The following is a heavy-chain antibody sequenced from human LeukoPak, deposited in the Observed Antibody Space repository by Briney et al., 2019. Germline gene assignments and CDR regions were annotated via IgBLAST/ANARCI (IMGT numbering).Heavy chain of an antibody. V-gene: IGHV1-8*03. CDR2: INPKSGNT. Sequence: GASVKVSCKASGYTFTGYYIHWVRQAPGQGLEWMGWINPKSGNTGYAQKFQGRVTITRNTSISTAYMEVSSLRYEDTAVYYCARQGYYYYMDVWGKGTTVTISS. CDR3: ARQGYYYYMDV. J-gene: IGHJ6*03. CDR1: GYTFTGYY.